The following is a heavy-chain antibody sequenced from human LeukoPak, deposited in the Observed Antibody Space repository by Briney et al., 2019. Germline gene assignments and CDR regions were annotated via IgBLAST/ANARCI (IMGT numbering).Heavy chain of an antibody. V-gene: IGHV4-59*01. CDR1: GGSFSGYY. CDR2: IYYSGST. Sequence: PSETLSLTCAVYGGSFSGYYWSWIRQPPGKGLEWIGYIYYSGSTNYNPSLKSRVTISVDTSKNQFSLKLSSVTAADTAVYYCAREGYYYYGMDVWGQGTTVTVSS. CDR3: AREGYYYYGMDV. J-gene: IGHJ6*02.